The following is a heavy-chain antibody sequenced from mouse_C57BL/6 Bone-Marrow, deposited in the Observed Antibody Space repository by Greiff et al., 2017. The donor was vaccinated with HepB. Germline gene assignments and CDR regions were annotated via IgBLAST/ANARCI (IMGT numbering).Heavy chain of an antibody. D-gene: IGHD1-1*01. CDR1: GFTFSDFY. J-gene: IGHJ1*03. V-gene: IGHV7-1*01. CDR3: ARDAPGYYGSSYWYFDV. CDR2: SRNKANDYTT. Sequence: EVKVVESGGGLVQSGRSLRLSCATSGFTFSDFYMEWVRQAPGKGLEWIAASRNKANDYTTEYSASVKGRFIVSRDTCQSILYLQMNALRAEDTAIYYCARDAPGYYGSSYWYFDVWGTGTTVTVSS.